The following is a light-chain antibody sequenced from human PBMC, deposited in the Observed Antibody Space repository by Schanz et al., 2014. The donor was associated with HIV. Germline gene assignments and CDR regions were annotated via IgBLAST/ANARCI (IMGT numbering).Light chain of an antibody. Sequence: DIQMTQSPSSLSASVGDRVTITCRASQSISRFLNWYQQKLGKAPKLLIYATSNFQSGVPSRFSGSGSGTDFTLTISRLQPEDFATYYCQQTYSLPVTFGQGTKVEIK. CDR3: QQTYSLPVT. V-gene: IGKV1-39*01. CDR2: ATS. J-gene: IGKJ1*01. CDR1: QSISRF.